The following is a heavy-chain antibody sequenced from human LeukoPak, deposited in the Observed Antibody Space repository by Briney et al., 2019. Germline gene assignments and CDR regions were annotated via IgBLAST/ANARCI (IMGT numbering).Heavy chain of an antibody. CDR1: GFTFSSYD. J-gene: IGHJ4*02. CDR3: AKASWAGVTTTYFDY. CDR2: IGTAGDT. V-gene: IGHV3-13*01. Sequence: PGGSLRLSCVASGFTFSSYDMHWVRQATGKGLEWVSAIGTAGDTYYADSVKGRFTISRDNSKNTVYLQMNSLRAEDTAIYYCAKASWAGVTTTYFDYWGQGTLVTVSS. D-gene: IGHD1-26*01.